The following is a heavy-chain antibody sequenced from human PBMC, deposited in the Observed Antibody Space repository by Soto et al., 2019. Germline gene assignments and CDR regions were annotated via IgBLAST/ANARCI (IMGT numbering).Heavy chain of an antibody. CDR3: ARLSGYSSSPGPFDI. D-gene: IGHD6-6*01. Sequence: SVNVSCKASGGTFSSYSISWVRQAPGQGLEWMGGIIPIFGTANYAQKFQGRVTITADESTSTAYMELSSLRSEDTAVYYCARLSGYSSSPGPFDIWGQGTMVTVSS. V-gene: IGHV1-69*13. CDR1: GGTFSSYS. CDR2: IIPIFGTA. J-gene: IGHJ3*02.